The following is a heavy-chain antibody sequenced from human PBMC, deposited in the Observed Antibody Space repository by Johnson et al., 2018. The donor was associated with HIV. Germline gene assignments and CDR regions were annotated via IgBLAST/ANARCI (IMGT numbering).Heavy chain of an antibody. D-gene: IGHD2-8*02. CDR3: ARERSIVLVVYAMPGAFDI. CDR1: GFTVSSNY. Sequence: MLLVESGGRVVRPGGSLRLSCAASGFTVSSNYMSWVRQAPGKGLEWVSVIYSGGSPYYTDSVKGRFTISRDNAKNSLYLQMNSLRAEDTAVYYCARERSIVLVVYAMPGAFDIWGQGTMVTVSS. J-gene: IGHJ3*02. CDR2: IYSGGSP. V-gene: IGHV3-66*01.